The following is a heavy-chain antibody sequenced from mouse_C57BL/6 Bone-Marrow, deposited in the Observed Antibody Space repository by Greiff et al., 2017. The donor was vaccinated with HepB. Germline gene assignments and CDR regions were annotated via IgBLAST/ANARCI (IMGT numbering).Heavy chain of an antibody. CDR2: IYPRSGNT. Sequence: QVQLKQSGAELARPGASVKLSCKASGYTFTSYGIRWVKQRTGQGLEWIGEIYPRSGNTYYNEKFKGKATLTADKSSSTAYMELRSLTSEDSAVYFCARHYGPFYAMDYWGQGTSVTVAS. CDR3: ARHYGPFYAMDY. J-gene: IGHJ4*01. V-gene: IGHV1-81*01. CDR1: GYTFTSYG. D-gene: IGHD1-1*01.